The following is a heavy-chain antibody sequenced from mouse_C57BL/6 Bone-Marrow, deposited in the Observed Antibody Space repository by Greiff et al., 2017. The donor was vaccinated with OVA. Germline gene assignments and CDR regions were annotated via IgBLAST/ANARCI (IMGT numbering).Heavy chain of an antibody. Sequence: EVKLVESGGGLVKPGGSLKLSCAASGFTFSSYAMSWVRQTPEKRLEWVATISDGGSYTYYPDNVKGRFTISRDNAKNNLYLQMSHLKSEDTAMYYCARDRSMVTTDWFAYWGQGTLVTVSA. CDR3: ARDRSMVTTDWFAY. D-gene: IGHD2-3*01. J-gene: IGHJ3*01. CDR2: ISDGGSYT. CDR1: GFTFSSYA. V-gene: IGHV5-4*01.